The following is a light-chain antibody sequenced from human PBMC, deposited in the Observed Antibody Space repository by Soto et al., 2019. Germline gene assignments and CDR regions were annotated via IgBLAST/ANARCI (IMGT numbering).Light chain of an antibody. Sequence: QSVLTQPASVSGSPGQSITISCTGTSSDVGGYNYVSWYQQHPGKAPKLIIYDVSSRPSGVSNRFSGSKSGNTASLTISGLQDEDEADYYCSSYTSSSSWVFGGGTKLTVL. J-gene: IGLJ3*02. CDR2: DVS. CDR1: SSDVGGYNY. V-gene: IGLV2-14*01. CDR3: SSYTSSSSWV.